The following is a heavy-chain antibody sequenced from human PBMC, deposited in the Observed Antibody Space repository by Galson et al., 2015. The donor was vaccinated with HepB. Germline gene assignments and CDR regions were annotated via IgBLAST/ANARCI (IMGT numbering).Heavy chain of an antibody. V-gene: IGHV4-59*01. Sequence: ETLSLTCTVSGGSISSYYWSWIRQPPGKGLEWIGYIYYSGSTNYNPSLKSRVTISVDTSKNQFSLKLSSVTAADTAVYYCATGYSYGPWDYWGQGTLVTVSS. CDR1: GGSISSYY. D-gene: IGHD5-18*01. J-gene: IGHJ4*02. CDR2: IYYSGST. CDR3: ATGYSYGPWDY.